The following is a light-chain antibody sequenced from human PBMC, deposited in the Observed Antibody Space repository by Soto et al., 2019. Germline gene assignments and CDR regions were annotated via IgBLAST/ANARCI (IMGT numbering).Light chain of an antibody. J-gene: IGLJ1*01. CDR3: GSYRITTAV. CDR2: DVT. CDR1: SSDVGGYNY. Sequence: QSFLSQPASLSGSPGQSITISCTGTSSDVGGYNYVSWYQQYPGKAPKLMIYDVTNRPSGVSNRFSGSKSGNTASLTISGLQAEDEADYYCGSYRITTAVFGTGTKVTVL. V-gene: IGLV2-14*01.